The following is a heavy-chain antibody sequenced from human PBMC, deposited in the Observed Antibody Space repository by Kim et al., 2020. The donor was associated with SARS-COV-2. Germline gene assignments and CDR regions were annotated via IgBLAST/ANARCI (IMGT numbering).Heavy chain of an antibody. CDR2: EDGET. Sequence: EDGETIYAQKFQGRVTMTEDTSTDTAYMELSSLRSEDTAVYYCATDLQDVWGQGPTVTVSS. CDR3: ATDLQDV. J-gene: IGHJ6*02. D-gene: IGHD1-1*01. V-gene: IGHV1-24*01.